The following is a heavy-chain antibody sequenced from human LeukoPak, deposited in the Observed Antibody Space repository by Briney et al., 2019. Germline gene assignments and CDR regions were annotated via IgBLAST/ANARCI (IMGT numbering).Heavy chain of an antibody. J-gene: IGHJ6*04. CDR2: ISYDGSNK. Sequence: GGSLRLSCAASGFTFSSYGMHWVRQAPGKGLEWVAVISYDGSNKYYADSVKGRFTISRDNSKNTLYLQMNNLRAEDTAVYYCAKDRQWLVFFYGMDVWGKGATVTVSS. V-gene: IGHV3-30*18. CDR3: AKDRQWLVFFYGMDV. D-gene: IGHD6-19*01. CDR1: GFTFSSYG.